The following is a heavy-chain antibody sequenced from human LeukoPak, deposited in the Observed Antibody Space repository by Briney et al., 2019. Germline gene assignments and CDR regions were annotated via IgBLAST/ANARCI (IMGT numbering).Heavy chain of an antibody. V-gene: IGHV4-59*12. CDR3: ARQTGIAARPDWFDP. J-gene: IGHJ5*02. Sequence: PSETLSLTCTVSGGSISSYYWSWIRQPPGKGLEWIGYIYHSGSTTYNPSLKSRVTISVDRSKNQFSLKLSSVTAADTAVYYCARQTGIAARPDWFDPWGQGTLVTVSS. CDR2: IYHSGST. D-gene: IGHD6-6*01. CDR1: GGSISSYY.